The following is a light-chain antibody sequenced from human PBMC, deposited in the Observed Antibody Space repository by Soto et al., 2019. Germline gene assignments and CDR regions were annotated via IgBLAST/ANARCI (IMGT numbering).Light chain of an antibody. Sequence: QLTQSPSSLSASVGDRVAITCRASQGISSYLAWYQKKPGKAPNLLIYAASTLQSGVPSRFSGSGSGTDFTLTIRSLQPEDFATYYCQQLNTYPITFGQGTRLEIK. CDR1: QGISSY. CDR2: AAS. CDR3: QQLNTYPIT. J-gene: IGKJ5*01. V-gene: IGKV1-9*01.